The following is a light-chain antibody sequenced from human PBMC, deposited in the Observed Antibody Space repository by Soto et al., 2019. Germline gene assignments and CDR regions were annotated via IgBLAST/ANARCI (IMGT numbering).Light chain of an antibody. Sequence: EIVMTQSPATLSVSPGERATLSCRASQSVGSHLAWYQQRPGQAPRLLIYGASYRATGIPARFSGSGSGTDFTLTISSLQSEDFAVYYCQQRDDWVSFGGGTKVDIK. V-gene: IGKV3-15*01. CDR1: QSVGSH. J-gene: IGKJ4*01. CDR3: QQRDDWVS. CDR2: GAS.